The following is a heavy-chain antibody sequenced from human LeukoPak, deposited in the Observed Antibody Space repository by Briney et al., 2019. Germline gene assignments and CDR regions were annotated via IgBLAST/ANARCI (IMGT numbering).Heavy chain of an antibody. V-gene: IGHV3-23*01. D-gene: IGHD3-10*01. Sequence: GGSLRLSCAASGFIYSSYGMSWVRQAPGKGLEWVSSISGSGGSTYYADSVKGRFTISRDNSKNTLYLQMHSLRADDTAVYYCVKPYYYSSGSLNWGQGTLVTVSS. J-gene: IGHJ4*02. CDR2: ISGSGGST. CDR1: GFIYSSYG. CDR3: VKPYYYSSGSLN.